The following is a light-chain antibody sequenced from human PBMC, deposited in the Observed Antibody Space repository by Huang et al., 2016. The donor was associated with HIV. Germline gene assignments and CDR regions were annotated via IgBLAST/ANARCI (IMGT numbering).Light chain of an antibody. V-gene: IGKV1-33*01. J-gene: IGKJ3*01. Sequence: DIQMTQSPSSLSASVGDRVTINCQASQDISNYLNWYQQKPGKAPKLLIYDASNLETVVPSRFSGSGSGTDFTFTISSLQPEDIATYYCQQYDNLPFTFGPGTKVDIK. CDR3: QQYDNLPFT. CDR2: DAS. CDR1: QDISNY.